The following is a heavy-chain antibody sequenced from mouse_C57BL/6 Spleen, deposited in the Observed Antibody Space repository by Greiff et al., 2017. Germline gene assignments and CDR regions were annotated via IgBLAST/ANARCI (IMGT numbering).Heavy chain of an antibody. D-gene: IGHD4-1*01. Sequence: VQRVESGAELVKPGASVKLSCKASGYTFTEYTIHWVKQRSGQGLEWIGWFYPGSGSIKYNEKFKDKATLTADKSSSTVYMELSRLTSEDSAVYFCARREGNWDGFDYWGQGTTLTVSS. J-gene: IGHJ2*01. CDR3: ARREGNWDGFDY. V-gene: IGHV1-62-2*01. CDR1: GYTFTEYT. CDR2: FYPGSGSI.